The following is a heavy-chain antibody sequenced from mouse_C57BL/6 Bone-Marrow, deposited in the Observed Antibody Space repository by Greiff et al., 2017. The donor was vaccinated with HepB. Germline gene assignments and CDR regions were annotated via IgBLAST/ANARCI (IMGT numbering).Heavy chain of an antibody. CDR2: IYPSDSET. V-gene: IGHV1-61*01. CDR3: ARRATTVVATDYALDY. J-gene: IGHJ4*01. CDR1: GYTFTSYW. Sequence: QVQLQQSGAELVRPGSSVTLSCQASGYTFTSYWMDWVHQRPGQGLEWIGNIYPSDSETHYKQKFKDKATLTVVKSSSTAYMQLSSLTSEDSADYYCARRATTVVATDYALDYWGQGTSVTVSS. D-gene: IGHD1-1*01.